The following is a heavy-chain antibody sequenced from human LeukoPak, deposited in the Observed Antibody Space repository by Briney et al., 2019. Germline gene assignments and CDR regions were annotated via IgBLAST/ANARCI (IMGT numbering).Heavy chain of an antibody. J-gene: IGHJ2*01. Sequence: SETLSLTCTVSGGSISSSSYYWGWIRQPPGKGLEWIGSIYYSGSTYHNPSLKSRVTISVDTSKNQFSLKLSSVTAADTAVYYCARTLIAAAGTRWYFDLWGRGTLVTVSS. CDR2: IYYSGST. CDR1: GGSISSSSYY. D-gene: IGHD6-13*01. CDR3: ARTLIAAAGTRWYFDL. V-gene: IGHV4-39*01.